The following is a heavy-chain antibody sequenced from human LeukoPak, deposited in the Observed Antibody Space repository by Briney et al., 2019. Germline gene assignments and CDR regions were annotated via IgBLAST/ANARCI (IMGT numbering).Heavy chain of an antibody. D-gene: IGHD5-24*01. CDR3: ANGKGGY. CDR2: ISYDGSNK. V-gene: IGHV3-30*04. Sequence: GGSLRLSCAASGFTFSGSAMHWVRQAPGKGLEWVAVISYDGSNKYYADSVKGRFTISRDNSKNTLYLQMNSLRAEDTAVYYCANGKGGYWGQGTLVTVSS. CDR1: GFTFSGSA. J-gene: IGHJ4*02.